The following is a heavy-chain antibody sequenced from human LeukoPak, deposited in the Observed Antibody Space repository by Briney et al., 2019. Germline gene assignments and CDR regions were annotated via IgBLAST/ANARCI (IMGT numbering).Heavy chain of an antibody. V-gene: IGHV4-59*08. Sequence: SETLSLTCTVSGGSISSYYWSWIRQPPGKGLEWIGYIYYSGSTNYNLSLKSRVTISVDTSKNQFSLKLSSVTAADTAVYYCARHRALYGMDVWGQGTTVTVSS. CDR2: IYYSGST. CDR1: GGSISSYY. J-gene: IGHJ6*02. CDR3: ARHRALYGMDV.